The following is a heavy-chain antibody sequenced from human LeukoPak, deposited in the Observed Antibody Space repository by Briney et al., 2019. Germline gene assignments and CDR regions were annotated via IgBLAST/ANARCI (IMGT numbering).Heavy chain of an antibody. CDR2: IGSSGTTI. CDR3: ARSGYSDYLNW. D-gene: IGHD6-13*01. Sequence: GGSLRLSCAASGFTFSDYQMSWVRQAPGKGLEWVSYIGSSGTTIYYADSVKGRFTISRDNAKNSLYLQMNSLRAEDTAVYYCARSGYSDYLNWWGERTLVTVSS. CDR1: GFTFSDYQ. V-gene: IGHV3-11*04. J-gene: IGHJ4*02.